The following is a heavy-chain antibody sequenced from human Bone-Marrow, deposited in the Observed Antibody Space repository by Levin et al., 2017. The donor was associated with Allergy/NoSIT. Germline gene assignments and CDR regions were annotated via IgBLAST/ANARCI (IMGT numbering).Heavy chain of an antibody. Sequence: KISCEASGDTFNTYSISWVRQAPGQGLEWMGGIIPIFDIPNYAQKFQDRLTITADDSTSTGYMELNSLTSEDTAVYYCAADYYDASGYYRRDYWGQGTLVTVSS. CDR2: IIPIFDIP. V-gene: IGHV1-69*01. CDR1: GDTFNTYS. CDR3: AADYYDASGYYRRDY. D-gene: IGHD3-22*01. J-gene: IGHJ4*02.